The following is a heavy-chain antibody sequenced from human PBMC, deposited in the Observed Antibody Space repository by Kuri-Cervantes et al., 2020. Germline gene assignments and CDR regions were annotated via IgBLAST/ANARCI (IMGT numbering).Heavy chain of an antibody. V-gene: IGHV3-48*04. CDR2: ISSSGSTI. CDR3: ARDLTIFGVVPYYGTDV. Sequence: GGSLRLSCAASGFTFSSYSMSWIRQAPGKGLEWVSYISSSGSTIYYADSVKGRFTISRDNAKNSLYLQMNSLRAEDTAVYYCARDLTIFGVVPYYGTDVWGQGTTVTVSS. D-gene: IGHD3-3*01. CDR1: GFTFSSYS. J-gene: IGHJ6*02.